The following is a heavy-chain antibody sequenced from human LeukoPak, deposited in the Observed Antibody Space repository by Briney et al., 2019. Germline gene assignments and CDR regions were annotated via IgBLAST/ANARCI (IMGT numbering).Heavy chain of an antibody. CDR1: GFTFSSYG. J-gene: IGHJ4*02. CDR2: IRYDGSNK. V-gene: IGHV3-30*02. Sequence: GGSLRLSCAASGFTFSSYGMHWVRQAPGKGLEWVAFIRYDGSNKYYADSVKGRFTISRDNAKNSLYLQMNSLRAEDTAVYYCARALYYYDSSGENFDYWGQGTLVTVSS. D-gene: IGHD3-22*01. CDR3: ARALYYYDSSGENFDY.